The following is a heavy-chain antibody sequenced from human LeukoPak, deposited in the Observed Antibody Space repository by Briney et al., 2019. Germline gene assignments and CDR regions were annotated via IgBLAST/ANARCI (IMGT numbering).Heavy chain of an antibody. CDR3: ARHFRVCDILTGYCSANAWFDP. J-gene: IGHJ5*02. V-gene: IGHV3-74*01. Sequence: GGSLRLSCKASGFTFSSNWMHWVRQTPGKGLVWVSGINSDGSRAYYADSVKGRFTISRDNAKNTLYLQMNSLRGEDTAVYYCARHFRVCDILTGYCSANAWFDPWGQGTLVTVSS. D-gene: IGHD3-9*01. CDR1: GFTFSSNW. CDR2: INSDGSRA.